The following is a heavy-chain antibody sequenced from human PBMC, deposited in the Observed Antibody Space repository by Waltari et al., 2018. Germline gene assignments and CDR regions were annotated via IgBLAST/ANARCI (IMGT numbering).Heavy chain of an antibody. CDR3: ATYIGASVGTAAFDV. D-gene: IGHD5-12*01. J-gene: IGHJ3*01. CDR2: VSYRGTT. CDR1: GVPITSNKHY. V-gene: IGHV4-39*01. Sequence: QLQLQESGPRLVRPSETLSLICRVPGVPITSNKHYWAWIRQSPGQGLEWIGTVSYRGTTYISPSLKSRVSVSRDTSKNQVSLILGSVTAADMAVYYCATYIGASVGTAAFDVWGQGTMVTVSS.